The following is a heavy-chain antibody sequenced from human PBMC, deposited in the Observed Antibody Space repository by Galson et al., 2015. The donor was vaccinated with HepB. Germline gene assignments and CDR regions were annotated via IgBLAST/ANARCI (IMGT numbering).Heavy chain of an antibody. V-gene: IGHV1-18*04. D-gene: IGHD4-17*01. Sequence: SVKVSCKASGYTFTCYGISWVRQAPGQGLEWMGWISAYNGNTNYAQKLQGRVTMTTDTSTGTAYMELRSLRSDDTAVYYCAKDYGDGNIPAYDAFDIWGQGTMVTVSS. CDR1: GYTFTCYG. J-gene: IGHJ3*02. CDR3: AKDYGDGNIPAYDAFDI. CDR2: ISAYNGNT.